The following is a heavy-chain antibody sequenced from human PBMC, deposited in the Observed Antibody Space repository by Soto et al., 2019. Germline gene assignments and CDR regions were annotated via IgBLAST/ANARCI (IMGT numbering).Heavy chain of an antibody. V-gene: IGHV1-18*01. CDR1: CYTFTTYG. Sequence: QVQLVQSGAEVKKPGASVKVSCKASCYTFTTYGISWVRQAPGQGLEWMGWVSGYNGNTKYAQQFQGRVTMTTDTSTATAYMELRSLRSADTAVYYCAKGYNYGYGDYWGLGTLVTVSS. CDR3: AKGYNYGYGDY. CDR2: VSGYNGNT. D-gene: IGHD5-18*01. J-gene: IGHJ4*02.